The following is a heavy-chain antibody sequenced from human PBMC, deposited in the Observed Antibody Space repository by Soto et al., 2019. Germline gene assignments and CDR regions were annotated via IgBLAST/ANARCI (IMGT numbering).Heavy chain of an antibody. Sequence: GGSLRLSCAASGFTFSSYAMSWVRQAPGKGLEWVSAISGSGGSTYYADSVKGRFTISRDNSKNTLYLQMNSLRAEDTAVYYCAKRSIGYCSSTSCYGAFDSWGQGTMVTV. CDR3: AKRSIGYCSSTSCYGAFDS. D-gene: IGHD2-2*01. V-gene: IGHV3-23*01. CDR1: GFTFSSYA. CDR2: ISGSGGST. J-gene: IGHJ3*02.